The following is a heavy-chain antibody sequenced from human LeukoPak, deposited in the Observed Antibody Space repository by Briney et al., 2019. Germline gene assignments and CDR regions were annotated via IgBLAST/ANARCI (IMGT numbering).Heavy chain of an antibody. V-gene: IGHV1-8*01. Sequence: ASVKVSCKASGYTFTSYDINWVRQATGQGLEWMGWMNPNSGNTGYAQKFQGRVTMTRNTSISTAYMELSSLRSEDTAVYYCARGPGRGYYDSSGYNNWFDPWGQGTLVTVSS. J-gene: IGHJ5*02. CDR1: GYTFTSYD. CDR2: MNPNSGNT. D-gene: IGHD3-22*01. CDR3: ARGPGRGYYDSSGYNNWFDP.